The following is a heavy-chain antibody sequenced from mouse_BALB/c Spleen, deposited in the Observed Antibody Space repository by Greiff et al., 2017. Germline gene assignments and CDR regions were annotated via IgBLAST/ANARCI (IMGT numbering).Heavy chain of an antibody. V-gene: IGHV2-9*02. CDR3: ARVGADGSSWYFDV. CDR2: IWAGGST. CDR1: GFSLTSYG. D-gene: IGHD1-1*01. J-gene: IGHJ1*01. Sequence: VKLVESGPGLVAPSQSLSITCTVSGFSLTSYGVHWVRQPPGKGLAWLGVIWAGGSTNYNSALMSRLSISKDNSKSQVFLKMNSLQTDDTAMYYCARVGADGSSWYFDVWGAGTTVTVSS.